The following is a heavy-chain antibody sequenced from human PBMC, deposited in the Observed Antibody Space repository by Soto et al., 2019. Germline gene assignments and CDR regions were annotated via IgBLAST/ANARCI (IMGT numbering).Heavy chain of an antibody. CDR2: ISAGVIDT. CDR3: AKQFSSSTWYPFDH. CDR1: GFTYNIYA. V-gene: IGHV3-23*01. Sequence: EVQLLESGEALVQPGGSLRLSCAASGFTYNIYAMSWVRQAPGKGLEWVSGISAGVIDTYYADSVKGRFTVSRDDSKNTLYLQMNSLRADDTAVYYCAKQFSSSTWYPFDHWGRGNLVTVSS. J-gene: IGHJ4*02. D-gene: IGHD6-13*01.